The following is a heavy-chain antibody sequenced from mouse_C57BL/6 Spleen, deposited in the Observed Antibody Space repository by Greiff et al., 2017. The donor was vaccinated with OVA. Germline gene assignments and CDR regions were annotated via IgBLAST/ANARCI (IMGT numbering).Heavy chain of an antibody. CDR2: IDPENGDT. CDR3: TTANWDERNYCDY. CDR1: GFNIKDDY. Sequence: EVQLQQSGAELVRPGASVKLSCTASGFNIKDDYMHWVKQRPEQGLEWIGWIDPENGDTEYASKFQGKATITADTSSNTAYLQLSSLTSEDTAVYYCTTANWDERNYCDYWGQGTTLTVSS. V-gene: IGHV14-4*01. J-gene: IGHJ2*01. D-gene: IGHD4-1*01.